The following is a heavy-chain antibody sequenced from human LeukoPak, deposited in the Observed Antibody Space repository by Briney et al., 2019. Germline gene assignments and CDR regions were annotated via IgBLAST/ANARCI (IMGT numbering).Heavy chain of an antibody. D-gene: IGHD2-8*02. CDR3: VKDAGTA. Sequence: GGSLRLSCAASGFTFSNNWMSWVRQAPGKGLECVANIKKDGSEKYYINSVKGRFTISRDNAKNSLYLQMNSLRAEDTALYYCVKDAGTAWGQGTLVTVSS. CDR2: IKKDGSEK. V-gene: IGHV3-7*01. J-gene: IGHJ5*02. CDR1: GFTFSNNW.